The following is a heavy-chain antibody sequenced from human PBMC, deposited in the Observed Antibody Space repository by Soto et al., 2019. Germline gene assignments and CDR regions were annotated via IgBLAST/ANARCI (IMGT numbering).Heavy chain of an antibody. D-gene: IGHD1-26*01. V-gene: IGHV5-51*01. CDR3: ARLILGATDAFDI. Sequence: GESLKISCKGSGYSCTSYWIGWVRQMPGKGLEWMGIIYPGDSDTKYSPSFQGQVTISADKSISTAYLQWSSLKASDTAMYYCARLILGATDAFDIWGQGTMVTVS. CDR1: GYSCTSYW. CDR2: IYPGDSDT. J-gene: IGHJ3*02.